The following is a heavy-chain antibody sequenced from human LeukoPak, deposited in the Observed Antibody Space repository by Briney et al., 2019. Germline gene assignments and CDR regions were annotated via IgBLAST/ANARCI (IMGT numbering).Heavy chain of an antibody. V-gene: IGHV3-53*01. J-gene: IGHJ6*02. Sequence: GGSLRLSCAPSGFTVSMTYMTWVRQAPGKGLEWVSFIYNGDTTYYADSVKGRFTISRGTSENTLYLQMNNLRVEDTAVYYCARDGGSGSPHLSYYYYGMDIWGQGTTVTVSS. CDR2: IYNGDTT. CDR1: GFTVSMTY. D-gene: IGHD3-10*01. CDR3: ARDGGSGSPHLSYYYYGMDI.